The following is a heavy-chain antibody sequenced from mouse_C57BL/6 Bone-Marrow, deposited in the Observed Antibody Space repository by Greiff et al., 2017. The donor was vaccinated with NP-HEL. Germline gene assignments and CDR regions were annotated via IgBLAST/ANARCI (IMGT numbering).Heavy chain of an antibody. Sequence: QVQLQQSGAELVRPGASVKLSCKASGYTFTDYYINWVKQRPGQGLEWIARIYPGSGNTYYNEKFKGKATLTAEKSSSTAYMQLSSLTSEDSAVYFCARGYYEYFDVWGTGTTVTVSS. V-gene: IGHV1-76*01. D-gene: IGHD1-1*01. J-gene: IGHJ1*03. CDR1: GYTFTDYY. CDR2: IYPGSGNT. CDR3: ARGYYEYFDV.